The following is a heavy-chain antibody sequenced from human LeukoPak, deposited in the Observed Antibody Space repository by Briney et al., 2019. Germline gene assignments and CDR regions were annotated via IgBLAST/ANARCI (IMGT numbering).Heavy chain of an antibody. D-gene: IGHD3-3*01. V-gene: IGHV1-24*01. CDR3: ATTGTSGSRYDFWSGYYPFDY. CDR1: GYTLTELS. CDR2: FDPEDGET. Sequence: ASVKVSCKVSGYTLTELSMHWVRQAPGKGLEWMGGFDPEDGETICAQKFQGRVTMTEDTSTDTAYMELSSLRSEDTAVYYCATTGTSGSRYDFWSGYYPFDYWGQGTLVTVSS. J-gene: IGHJ4*02.